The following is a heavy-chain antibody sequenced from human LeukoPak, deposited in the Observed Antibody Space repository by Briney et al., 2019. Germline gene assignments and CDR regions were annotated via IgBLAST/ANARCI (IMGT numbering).Heavy chain of an antibody. CDR3: FGSGSYSN. Sequence: GGSLRLSCAASGFTFSNSWINWVRQALGKGLEWVANIKPDASQTYYLDSVKGRFTVSRDNAKDSAYLQMNSLRAEDTAVYYCFGSGSYSNWDQGTLVTVSS. J-gene: IGHJ4*02. D-gene: IGHD3-10*01. CDR2: IKPDASQT. V-gene: IGHV3-7*01. CDR1: GFTFSNSW.